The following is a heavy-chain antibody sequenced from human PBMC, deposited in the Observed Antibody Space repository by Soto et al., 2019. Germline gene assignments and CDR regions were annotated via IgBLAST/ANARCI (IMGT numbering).Heavy chain of an antibody. CDR1: GFTFSSYG. V-gene: IGHV3-30*18. CDR2: ISYDGSNK. J-gene: IGHJ4*02. CDR3: AKVVH. Sequence: PGGSLRLSCAASGFTFSSYGMHWVRQAPGKGLEWVAVISYDGSNKYYADSVKGRFTISRDNSKNTLYLQMNSLRAEDTAVYYCAKVVHWGQGTLVTVSS.